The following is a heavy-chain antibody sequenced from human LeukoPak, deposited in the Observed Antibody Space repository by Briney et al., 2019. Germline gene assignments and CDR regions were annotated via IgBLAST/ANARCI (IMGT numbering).Heavy chain of an antibody. V-gene: IGHV4-30-4*08. Sequence: SQTLSLTCTVSGGSISSGDYYWSWIRQPPGKGLEWIGYIYYSGSTYYNPSLKSRVTISVDTSKNQFSLKLSSVTAADTAVYYCARIVGAGDAFDIWGQGTLVTVSS. CDR3: ARIVGAGDAFDI. CDR1: GGSISSGDYY. CDR2: IYYSGST. J-gene: IGHJ3*02. D-gene: IGHD1-26*01.